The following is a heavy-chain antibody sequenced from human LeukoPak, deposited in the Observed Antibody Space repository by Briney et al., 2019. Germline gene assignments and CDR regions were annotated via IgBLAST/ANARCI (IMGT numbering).Heavy chain of an antibody. D-gene: IGHD6-19*01. J-gene: IGHJ5*02. V-gene: IGHV3-23*01. CDR1: GFTFSSYA. Sequence: GGSLRLSCAASGFTFSSYAMSWVRQAPGKGLEWVSAISGSGGSTYYADSVKGRFTISRDNSKNTLYLQMNSLRAEDTAVYYCATDGRIAVAGTLGGDWFDPWGQGTLVTVSS. CDR2: ISGSGGST. CDR3: ATDGRIAVAGTLGGDWFDP.